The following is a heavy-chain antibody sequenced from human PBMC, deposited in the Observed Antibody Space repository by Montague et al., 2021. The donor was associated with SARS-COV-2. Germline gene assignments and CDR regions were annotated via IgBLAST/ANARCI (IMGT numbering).Heavy chain of an antibody. Sequence: TLSLTCTVSGGSISSGGHYWSWIRQPAGKGLEWLGLIYTRGGATYNPALKSRVTMSVDTSKNQFSLRLSSVTAADTAVYYCARLPYSYDSTHAFDIWGQGTMVTVSS. D-gene: IGHD3-22*01. V-gene: IGHV4-61*02. CDR1: GGSISSGGHY. CDR2: IYTRGGA. CDR3: ARLPYSYDSTHAFDI. J-gene: IGHJ3*02.